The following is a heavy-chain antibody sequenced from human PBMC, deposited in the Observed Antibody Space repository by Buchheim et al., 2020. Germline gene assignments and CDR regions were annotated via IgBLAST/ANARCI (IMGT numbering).Heavy chain of an antibody. CDR1: GGSISSGDYY. D-gene: IGHD3-10*01. CDR2: IYYSGST. J-gene: IGHJ5*02. Sequence: QVQLQESGPGLVKPSQTLSLTCTVSGGSISSGDYYWSWIRQPPGKGLEWIGYIYYSGSTHSHPSLKSRVTISVETSKTQFSLKLSSVTAADTAVYYCARELHQIRGVQALNWFDPWGQGTL. CDR3: ARELHQIRGVQALNWFDP. V-gene: IGHV4-30-4*01.